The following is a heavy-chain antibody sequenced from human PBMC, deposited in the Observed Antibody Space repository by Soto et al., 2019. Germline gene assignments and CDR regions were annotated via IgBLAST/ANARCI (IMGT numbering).Heavy chain of an antibody. CDR3: AKDQYYDFWSGYDTDYFDY. CDR2: ISGSGGST. CDR1: GLTFSGYA. D-gene: IGHD3-3*01. Sequence: GGSLRLSCAASGLTFSGYAMRWVLQAPGKGLEWVSAISGSGGSTYYADSVKGRFTISRDNSKNTLYLQMNSLRAEDTAVYYCAKDQYYDFWSGYDTDYFDYWGQGTLVTVSS. J-gene: IGHJ4*02. V-gene: IGHV3-23*01.